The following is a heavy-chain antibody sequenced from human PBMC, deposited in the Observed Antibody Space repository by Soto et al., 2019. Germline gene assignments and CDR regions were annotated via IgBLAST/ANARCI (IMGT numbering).Heavy chain of an antibody. CDR3: ARKGLRWEEGYFDY. CDR1: GGSISSYY. V-gene: IGHV4-59*08. J-gene: IGHJ4*02. Sequence: SETLSLTCTVSGGSISSYYWSWIRQPPGKGLEWIGYIYYSGSTNYNPSLKSRVTISVDTSKNQFSLKLSSVTAADTAVYYCARKGLRWEEGYFDYWGQGTLVTVSS. CDR2: IYYSGST. D-gene: IGHD4-17*01.